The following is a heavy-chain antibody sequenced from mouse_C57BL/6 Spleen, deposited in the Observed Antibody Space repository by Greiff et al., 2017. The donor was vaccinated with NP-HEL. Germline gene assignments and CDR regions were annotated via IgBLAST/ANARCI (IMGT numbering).Heavy chain of an antibody. Sequence: EVKLVESGEGLVKPGGSLKLSCAASGFTFSSYAMSWVRQTPEKRLEWVAYISSGGDYIYYADTVKGRFTISRDNARNTLYLQMSSLKSEDTAMYYCTRSFYYGSSYFWYFDVWGTGTTVTVSS. CDR3: TRSFYYGSSYFWYFDV. J-gene: IGHJ1*03. D-gene: IGHD1-1*01. CDR2: ISSGGDYI. CDR1: GFTFSSYA. V-gene: IGHV5-9-1*02.